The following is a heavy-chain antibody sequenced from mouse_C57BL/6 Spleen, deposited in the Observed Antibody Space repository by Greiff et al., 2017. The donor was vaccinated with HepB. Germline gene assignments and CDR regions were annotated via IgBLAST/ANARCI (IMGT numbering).Heavy chain of an antibody. Sequence: EVKVVESGGDLVKPGGSLKLSCAASGFTFSSYGMSWVRQTPDKRLEWVANISSGGSYTYYTDSVKGRFTITRDNAKNTLYLQMSSLKSEDTAMYDCTRHGGSSYGYYFGDWGQGTTLTVNS. V-gene: IGHV5-6*01. D-gene: IGHD1-1*01. CDR3: TRHGGSSYGYYFGD. CDR1: GFTFSSYG. CDR2: ISSGGSYT. J-gene: IGHJ2*01.